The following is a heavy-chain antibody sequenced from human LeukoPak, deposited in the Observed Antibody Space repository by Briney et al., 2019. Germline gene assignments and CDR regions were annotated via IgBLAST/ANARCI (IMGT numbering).Heavy chain of an antibody. V-gene: IGHV3-15*07. CDR3: ATSITTPGAFDI. J-gene: IGHJ4*02. Sequence: GGSLRLSCAASSITLTKAWMNWVRQAPGKGLEWVARIVSETVGGRTDYAASVKGRFTISRDDSKSTLFLQMCSLKIEDTAVYYCATSITTPGAFDIWGQGVLVTVSS. D-gene: IGHD1-1*01. CDR2: IVSETVGGRT. CDR1: SITLTKAW.